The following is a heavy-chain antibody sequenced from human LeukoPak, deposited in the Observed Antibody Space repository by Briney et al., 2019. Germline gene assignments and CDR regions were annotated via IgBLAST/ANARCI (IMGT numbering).Heavy chain of an antibody. V-gene: IGHV1-18*01. Sequence: ASVKVSYKASGYTFSSYGIAWVLQAPGQGLEWMGWISGYNGNTNYAQKLQGRVSMTTDTSTTTAYMELRSLTSDDTALYYCARSSLGTITAGPFDYWGQGTLVTVSS. CDR2: ISGYNGNT. D-gene: IGHD5-12*01. J-gene: IGHJ4*02. CDR1: GYTFSSYG. CDR3: ARSSLGTITAGPFDY.